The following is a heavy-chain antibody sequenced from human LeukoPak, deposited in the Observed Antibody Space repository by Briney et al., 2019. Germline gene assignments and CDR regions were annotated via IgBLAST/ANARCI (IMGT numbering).Heavy chain of an antibody. CDR2: IKQDGTEK. CDR1: GFIFSSYS. V-gene: IGHV3-7*03. D-gene: IGHD5-18*01. CDR3: ARGVNTLFDY. Sequence: GGSLRLSCAASGFIFSSYSMNWVRQTPGKGLEWVANIKQDGTEKYYVDSVKGRFTISRDNAKKSLYLQMNSLRAEDTAVYYCARGVNTLFDYWGQGTLVTVSS. J-gene: IGHJ4*02.